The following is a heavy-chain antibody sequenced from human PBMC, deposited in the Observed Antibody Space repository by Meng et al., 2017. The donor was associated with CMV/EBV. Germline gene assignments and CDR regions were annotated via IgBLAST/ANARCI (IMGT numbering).Heavy chain of an antibody. J-gene: IGHJ2*01. Sequence: SCAASGVTFSSYGMSWVRKAPGKGLEWVSAISGSGGNTYYADSVKGRFTISRDNSKNTLSLQMSSLRAEDTAVYYCAKSRGSSYFDLWGRGTLVTVSS. V-gene: IGHV3-23*01. CDR1: GVTFSSYG. D-gene: IGHD2-15*01. CDR2: ISGSGGNT. CDR3: AKSRGSSYFDL.